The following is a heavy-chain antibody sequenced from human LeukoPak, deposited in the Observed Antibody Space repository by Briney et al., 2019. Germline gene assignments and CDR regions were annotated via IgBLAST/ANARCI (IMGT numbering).Heavy chain of an antibody. V-gene: IGHV3-7*01. CDR2: INADGSNR. CDR1: GLSFSSSW. D-gene: IGHD3-16*01. CDR3: SRDRAGGDYDY. J-gene: IGHJ4*02. Sequence: GGSLRFSCVASGLSFSSSWMTWVRQAPGKGLEWVAIINADGSNRGHADSVKDRLTISRDNARNSLYLQMNSLRVEDTAVYSCSRDRAGGDYDYWGQGTLSPSPQ.